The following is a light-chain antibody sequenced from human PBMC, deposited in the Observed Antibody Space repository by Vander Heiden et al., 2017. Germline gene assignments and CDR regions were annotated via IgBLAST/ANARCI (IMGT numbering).Light chain of an antibody. V-gene: IGKV1-39*01. CDR3: QQTYTVPVT. J-gene: IGKJ4*01. CDR1: HFTSTY. Sequence: DILMTQPPSSLSASVGDRVTISRRPSHFTSTYLKWLQQKPGRAPKLLIYDASRLQAGVPSRFTGSGSRQDFSLTITSLQPDDFATYYCQQTYTVPVTFGGGTRVE. CDR2: DAS.